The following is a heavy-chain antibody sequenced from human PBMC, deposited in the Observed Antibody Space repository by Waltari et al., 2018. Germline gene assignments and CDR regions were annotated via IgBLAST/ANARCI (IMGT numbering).Heavy chain of an antibody. D-gene: IGHD7-27*01. J-gene: IGHJ4*02. CDR2: ISGSADNV. CDR1: GFHFRDYY. V-gene: IGHV3-11*01. CDR3: ARRIETSGALGY. Sequence: QVQLVESGGDLVKPGGALRLSCVASGFHFRDYYMTWIRQAPGRGLEWVSYISGSADNVYYADSVKGRFTISRDNTKNSLYLQLNDVRSEDTALYYCARRIETSGALGYWGQGTLVTVSS.